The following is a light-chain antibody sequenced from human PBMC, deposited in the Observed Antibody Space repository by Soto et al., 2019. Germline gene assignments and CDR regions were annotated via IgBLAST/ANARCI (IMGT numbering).Light chain of an antibody. CDR2: EGS. Sequence: QSALTQPASVSGSPGQSITISCTGTSSDVGNYNLVSWYQQHPGKAPKLMIYEGSKRPSGVSNRFSGSKSGNTASLTISILQAEDEADYYCCSYAGSSTHVFGTWSKVTVL. V-gene: IGLV2-23*01. J-gene: IGLJ1*01. CDR3: CSYAGSSTHV. CDR1: SSDVGNYNL.